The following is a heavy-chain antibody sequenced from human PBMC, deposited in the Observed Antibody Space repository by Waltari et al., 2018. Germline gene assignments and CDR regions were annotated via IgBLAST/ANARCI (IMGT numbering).Heavy chain of an antibody. CDR2: IYHSGST. Sequence: QVQLQESGPGPVKPSETLSLTCTVSGYSISSGYYWGWIRQRPGKGLEWIGSIYHSGSTYYNPSLKSRVTISVDTSKNQFSLKLSSVTAADTAVYYCARSGFQGALKPWGQGTLVTVSS. CDR1: GYSISSGYY. V-gene: IGHV4-38-2*02. J-gene: IGHJ5*02. CDR3: ARSGFQGALKP. D-gene: IGHD3-10*01.